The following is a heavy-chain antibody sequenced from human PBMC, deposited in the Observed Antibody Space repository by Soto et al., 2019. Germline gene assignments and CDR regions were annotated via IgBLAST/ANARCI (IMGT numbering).Heavy chain of an antibody. J-gene: IGHJ4*02. D-gene: IGHD3-3*01. Sequence: SETLSLTCTVSGGSISSSSYYWGWIRQPPGKGLEWIGSIYYSGSTYYNPSLKSRVTISVDTSKNQFSLKLSSVTAADTAVYYCARHYDFWSGYSFDYWGQGTLVTVSS. V-gene: IGHV4-39*01. CDR1: GGSISSSSYY. CDR3: ARHYDFWSGYSFDY. CDR2: IYYSGST.